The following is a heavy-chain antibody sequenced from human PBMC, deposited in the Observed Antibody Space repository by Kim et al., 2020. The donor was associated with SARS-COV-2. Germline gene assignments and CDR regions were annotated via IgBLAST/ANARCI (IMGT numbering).Heavy chain of an antibody. CDR1: GFTFSSYS. CDR2: ISSSSSYI. CDR3: ATVGGTMVRGVNGY. J-gene: IGHJ4*02. D-gene: IGHD3-10*01. Sequence: GGSLRLSCAASGFTFSSYSMNWVRQAPGKGLEWVSSISSSSSYIYYADSVKGRFTISRDNAKNSLYLQMNSLRAEDTAVYYCATVGGTMVRGVNGYWGQGTLVTVSS. V-gene: IGHV3-21*01.